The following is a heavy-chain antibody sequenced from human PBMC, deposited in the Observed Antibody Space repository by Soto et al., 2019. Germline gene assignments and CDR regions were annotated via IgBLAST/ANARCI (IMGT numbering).Heavy chain of an antibody. Sequence: QVQLQESAPGLVKPSETLSLTCTVSGGSINGYYWTWLRQSPTTGLEWIGYFHFSGSTKYNPSLESRLTISADTSKNQISLTLSSVTAADTAVYYCARASGYSYGYDDFFDNWGQGTLANVSS. CDR2: FHFSGST. D-gene: IGHD5-18*01. V-gene: IGHV4-59*01. CDR1: GGSINGYY. J-gene: IGHJ4*01. CDR3: ARASGYSYGYDDFFDN.